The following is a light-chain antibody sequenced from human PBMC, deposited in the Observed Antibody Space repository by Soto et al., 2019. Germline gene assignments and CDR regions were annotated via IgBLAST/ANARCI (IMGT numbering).Light chain of an antibody. CDR2: AAS. V-gene: IGKV1-17*02. CDR3: LQHNSYPYT. CDR1: QDIRND. J-gene: IGKJ2*01. Sequence: DIQMTQSPSSLSASVGDRVTITCRASQDIRNDLGWYQQKPGKVPKRLIYAASSLHSVVPSRFSGSESGTEFTLTISNLQPEDFASYYCLQHNSYPYTFGQVTKLEIK.